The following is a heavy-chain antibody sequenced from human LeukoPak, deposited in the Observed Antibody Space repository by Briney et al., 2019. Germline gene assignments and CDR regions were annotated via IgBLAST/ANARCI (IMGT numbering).Heavy chain of an antibody. CDR1: GGSISSGSYY. J-gene: IGHJ4*02. CDR2: IYTSGST. Sequence: SQTLSLTCTVSGGSISSGSYYWSWIRQPAGKGLEWIGRIYTSGSTNYNPSLKSQVTISVDTSKNQFSLKLSSVTAADTAVYYCARAHDYGTVFDYWGQGTLVTVSS. V-gene: IGHV4-61*02. D-gene: IGHD4-17*01. CDR3: ARAHDYGTVFDY.